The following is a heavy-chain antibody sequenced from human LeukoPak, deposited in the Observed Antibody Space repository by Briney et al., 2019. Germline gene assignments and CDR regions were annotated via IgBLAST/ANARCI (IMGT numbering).Heavy chain of an antibody. CDR3: AKALYGGNTV. CDR2: ISGNGVTT. CDR1: GFTFSTYA. D-gene: IGHD4-23*01. V-gene: IGHV3-23*01. J-gene: IGHJ4*02. Sequence: GGSLTLSCAASGFTFSTYAMGWVRQAPGEGLRWVSSISGNGVTTCYADSVKGRFTISRDNSKNTLYLQMNSLRAEDTALYHCAKALYGGNTVWGQGTLVTVSS.